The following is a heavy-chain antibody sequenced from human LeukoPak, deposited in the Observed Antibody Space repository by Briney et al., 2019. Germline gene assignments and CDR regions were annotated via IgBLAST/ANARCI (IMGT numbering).Heavy chain of an antibody. J-gene: IGHJ4*02. CDR2: IYYSGIT. CDR1: GASLSRYY. Sequence: SETLSLTCTVSGASLSRYYWSWIRQPPGRGLEWIAYIYYSGITDSNPSLKSRVTMSLDTSSDQFSLKLTSVTAADTAVYYCARHEPLGRGAWDYWGQGILVTVSS. CDR3: ARHEPLGRGAWDY. D-gene: IGHD1-14*01. V-gene: IGHV4-59*08.